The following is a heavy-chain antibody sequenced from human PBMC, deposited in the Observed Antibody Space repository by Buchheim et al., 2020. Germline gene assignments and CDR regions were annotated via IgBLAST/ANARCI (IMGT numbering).Heavy chain of an antibody. CDR3: ARDYAYCGGDCYSESGWFDP. CDR2: INSDGSST. CDR1: GFTFSSYW. V-gene: IGHV3-74*01. J-gene: IGHJ5*02. D-gene: IGHD2-21*02. Sequence: EVQLVESGGGLVQPGGSLRLSCAASGFTFSSYWMHWVRQAPGKGLVWVSRINSDGSSTSYADSVKGRFTISRDNAKNTLYLQMSSLRAEDTAVYYCARDYAYCGGDCYSESGWFDPCGQGTL.